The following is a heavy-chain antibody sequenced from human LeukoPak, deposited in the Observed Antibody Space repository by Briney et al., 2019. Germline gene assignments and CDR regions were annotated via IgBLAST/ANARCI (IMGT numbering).Heavy chain of an antibody. Sequence: GGSLRLSCAASGFTFSSYGMHGVRQAPGKGLEWVAVIWYDGSNKYYADSVKGRFTISRDNSKNTLYLQMNSLRAEDTAVYYCARGARAVAGYDGDAFDIWGQGTMVTVSS. J-gene: IGHJ3*02. CDR3: ARGARAVAGYDGDAFDI. CDR2: IWYDGSNK. D-gene: IGHD6-19*01. CDR1: GFTFSSYG. V-gene: IGHV3-33*01.